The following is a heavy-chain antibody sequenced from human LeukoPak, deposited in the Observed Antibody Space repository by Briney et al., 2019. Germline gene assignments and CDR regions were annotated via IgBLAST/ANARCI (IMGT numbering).Heavy chain of an antibody. CDR1: GFTFSDYY. J-gene: IGHJ6*04. CDR3: ARVPSMTTVTRYYYYGMDV. CDR2: ISSSSSYT. V-gene: IGHV3-11*06. Sequence: GGSQRLSCAASGFTFSDYYMSWIRQAPGKGLEWVSYISSSSSYTNYADSVKGRFTISRDNAKNSLYLQMNSLRAEDTAVYYCARVPSMTTVTRYYYYGMDVWGKGTTVTVSS. D-gene: IGHD4-17*01.